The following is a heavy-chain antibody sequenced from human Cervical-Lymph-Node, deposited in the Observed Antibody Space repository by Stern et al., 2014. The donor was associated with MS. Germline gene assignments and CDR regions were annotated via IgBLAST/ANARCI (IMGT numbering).Heavy chain of an antibody. CDR2: ISYDGSNR. Sequence: VQLVESGGGVVQPGRSLRLSCAASGFNFRHYGMHWVRQAPGKGLEWVAVISYDGSNRHFADSVKGRFTISRDNSKSTLYLQMNSLRPEDTAVYYCAKDRGLVWYGGLYNWGQGIPVTVSS. D-gene: IGHD4-23*01. CDR1: GFNFRHYG. J-gene: IGHJ4*02. CDR3: AKDRGLVWYGGLYN. V-gene: IGHV3-30*18.